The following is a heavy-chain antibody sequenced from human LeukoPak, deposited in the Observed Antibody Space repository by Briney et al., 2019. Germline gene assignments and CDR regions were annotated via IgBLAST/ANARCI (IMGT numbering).Heavy chain of an antibody. Sequence: RGSLRLSCAASGFTFSRYWMSWVRQAPGKGLEWVTNIKQDGSEKNYVDSVKGRFTISRDNAKNSLYLQMNSLRAEDTAVYYCAREAWYFDSWGQGTLITVSS. CDR3: AREAWYFDS. J-gene: IGHJ4*02. CDR1: GFTFSRYW. V-gene: IGHV3-7*01. CDR2: IKQDGSEK.